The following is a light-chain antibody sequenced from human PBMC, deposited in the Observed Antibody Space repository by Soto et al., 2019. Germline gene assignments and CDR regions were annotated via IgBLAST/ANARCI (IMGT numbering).Light chain of an antibody. CDR3: GTWDNRLSIYV. J-gene: IGLJ1*01. V-gene: IGLV1-51*01. Sequence: QSVLTQSPSVSAAPGQRVTISCSGRPSNIGNNFVAWYQQLPGTAPKVLIYDNDKRPSGIPDRISGSKSGTSATLDITGLQTGDEAEYYCGTWDNRLSIYVFGIGTKLTVL. CDR1: PSNIGNNF. CDR2: DND.